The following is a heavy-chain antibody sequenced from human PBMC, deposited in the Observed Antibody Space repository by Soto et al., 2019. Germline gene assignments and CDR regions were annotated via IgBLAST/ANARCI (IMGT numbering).Heavy chain of an antibody. D-gene: IGHD6-13*01. Sequence: KPGGSLRLSCTTFGFTFGDYAMSWFRQAPGKGLEWVGVVRSKAYGGTTDYAASVKGRFDISRDDSKSIAYLQMNSVTTEDSAVYFCARYTYTSRYSYYGMDVWGPGTTVTVSS. CDR1: GFTFGDYA. CDR3: ARYTYTSRYSYYGMDV. J-gene: IGHJ6*02. V-gene: IGHV3-49*05. CDR2: VRSKAYGGTT.